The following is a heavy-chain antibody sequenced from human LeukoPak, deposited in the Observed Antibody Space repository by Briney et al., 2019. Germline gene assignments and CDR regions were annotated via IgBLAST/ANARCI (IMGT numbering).Heavy chain of an antibody. CDR1: GFTFSSYW. V-gene: IGHV3-7*01. CDR3: ARQYTSSWYALGYLDY. CDR2: MKQDGSDK. J-gene: IGHJ4*02. D-gene: IGHD6-13*01. Sequence: GGSLRLSCAASGFTFSSYWMTWVRQAPGKGLEWVANMKQDGSDKYYVDSVKGRFTISRDNAKNSLYLQMNSLRVDDTALYYCARQYTSSWYALGYLDYWGQRTLVTVSS.